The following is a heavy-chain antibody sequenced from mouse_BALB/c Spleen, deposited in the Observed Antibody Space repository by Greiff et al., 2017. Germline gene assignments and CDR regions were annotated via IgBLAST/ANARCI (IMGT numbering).Heavy chain of an antibody. Sequence: EVKLVESGGGLVQPGGSRKLSCAASGFTFSSYGMHWVRQAPEKGLEWVAYISSGSSTIYYADTVKGRFTISRDNPKNTLFLQMTSLRSEDTAMYYCAGEYRYGSRGYYAMDYWGQGTSVTVSS. CDR1: GFTFSSYG. CDR3: AGEYRYGSRGYYAMDY. CDR2: ISSGSSTI. J-gene: IGHJ4*01. V-gene: IGHV5-17*02. D-gene: IGHD1-1*01.